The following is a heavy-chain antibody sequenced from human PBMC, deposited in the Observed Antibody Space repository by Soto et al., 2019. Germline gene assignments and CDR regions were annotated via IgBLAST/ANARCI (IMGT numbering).Heavy chain of an antibody. J-gene: IGHJ4*02. Sequence: QPGGSLRLSCAASGFNFSSYAMHWVRQAPGKGLEWVAVISYDGGKKYYADSVKGRFTISRDNSKNTLYVEMNSLSAEDTAVYYCAREGQPAAGTTSIDPLDYWGQGTMVTVSS. CDR3: AREGQPAAGTTSIDPLDY. CDR1: GFNFSSYA. D-gene: IGHD6-13*01. V-gene: IGHV3-30*04. CDR2: ISYDGGKK.